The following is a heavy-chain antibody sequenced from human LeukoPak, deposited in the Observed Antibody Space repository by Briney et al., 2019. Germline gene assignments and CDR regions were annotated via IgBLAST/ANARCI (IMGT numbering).Heavy chain of an antibody. CDR2: ISSSSSTI. Sequence: GGSLRLSCAASGFTFSSYSMNWVRQAPGKGLEWVSYISSSSSTIYYADSVKGRFTISRDNAKNSLYLQMNSLRAEDTAVYYCATIRGGSYIDGWGQGTLVTVSS. CDR1: GFTFSSYS. CDR3: ATIRGGSYIDG. D-gene: IGHD1-26*01. V-gene: IGHV3-48*01. J-gene: IGHJ4*02.